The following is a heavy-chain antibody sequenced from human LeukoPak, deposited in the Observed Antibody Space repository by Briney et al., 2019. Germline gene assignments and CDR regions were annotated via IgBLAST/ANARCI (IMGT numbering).Heavy chain of an antibody. D-gene: IGHD4-17*01. Sequence: ETLSLTCTVSGGSISSYYWSWIRQPAGKGLEWIGRIYTSGSTSYNPSLKSRVTMSVDTSKNQFSLKLSSVTAADTAVYYCARVTLDYGDYGYYYMDVWGKGTTVTISS. V-gene: IGHV4-4*07. CDR1: GGSISSYY. CDR2: IYTSGST. CDR3: ARVTLDYGDYGYYYMDV. J-gene: IGHJ6*03.